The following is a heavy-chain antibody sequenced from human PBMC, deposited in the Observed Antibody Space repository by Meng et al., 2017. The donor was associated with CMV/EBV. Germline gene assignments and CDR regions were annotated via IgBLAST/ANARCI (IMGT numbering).Heavy chain of an antibody. CDR3: ARSEQLLVYLY. J-gene: IGHJ4*02. D-gene: IGHD6-13*01. CDR1: GGSISNYY. V-gene: IGHV4-59*01. CDR2: IYYSGNT. Sequence: GSLRLSCTVSGGSISNYYWSWIRQPPGKGLEWIGYIYYSGNTDYNPSLKSRVTIPLDTSKNQFSLKLSSVTAADTAIYYCARSEQLLVYLYWGQGTLVTVSS.